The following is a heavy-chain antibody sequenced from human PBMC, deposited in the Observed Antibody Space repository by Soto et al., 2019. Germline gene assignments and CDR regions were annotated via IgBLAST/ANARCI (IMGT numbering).Heavy chain of an antibody. J-gene: IGHJ4*02. V-gene: IGHV3-23*01. CDR2: ISGRGGRS. Sequence: EVQLLDSGGGLVQPGGSLRLSCAASGLPFSNYAMTWVRQGPGKGLGWVSGISGRGGRSYYADSVKGRFTISRDNSKSTLYLQMNSLRAEDTAVYYCAKAYFVWSSEQPYYFDYWGQGTLVTVSS. CDR1: GLPFSNYA. CDR3: AKAYFVWSSEQPYYFDY. D-gene: IGHD3-16*01.